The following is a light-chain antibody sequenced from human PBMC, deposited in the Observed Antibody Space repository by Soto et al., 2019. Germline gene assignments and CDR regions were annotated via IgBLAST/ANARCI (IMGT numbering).Light chain of an antibody. V-gene: IGKV1-16*01. CDR2: AAY. CDR1: QGIRNF. Sequence: DIQMTQSPSSMSASIGDRVTITCRASQGIRNFLAWFQQKPGKAPKSLIYAAYSLQSGVPTRFSGSGSGTDFNLTISSMKPEDFGTYFCQQYTDHPTFGQGTRLENK. CDR3: QQYTDHPT. J-gene: IGKJ5*01.